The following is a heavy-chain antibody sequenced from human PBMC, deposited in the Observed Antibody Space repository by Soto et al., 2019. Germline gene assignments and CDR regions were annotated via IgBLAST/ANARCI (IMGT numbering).Heavy chain of an antibody. CDR2: ISAYNGNT. V-gene: IGHV1-18*01. J-gene: IGHJ6*02. CDR1: GYTFTSYG. D-gene: IGHD6-13*01. CDR3: ARDGGKSIAAAGPGRHLYYYYGMDV. Sequence: ASVKVSCKASGYTFTSYGISWVRQAPGQGLEWMGWISAYNGNTNYAQKLQGRVTMTTDTSTSTAYMELRSLRSDDTAVYYCARDGGKSIAAAGPGRHLYYYYGMDVWGQGTTVTVSS.